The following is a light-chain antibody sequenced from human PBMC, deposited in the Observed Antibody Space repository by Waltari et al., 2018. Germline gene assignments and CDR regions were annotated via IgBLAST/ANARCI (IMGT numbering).Light chain of an antibody. CDR3: CSYAGSSTFVV. CDR2: EGS. V-gene: IGLV2-23*03. J-gene: IGLJ2*01. Sequence: QSALTQPASVSGSPGQSIIISCTGTSSDVGSYNLVPWYQQHPGKAPKLMIYEGSKRPSGVSNRFSGSKSGNTASLTISGLQAEDEADYYCCSYAGSSTFVVFGGGTKLTVL. CDR1: SSDVGSYNL.